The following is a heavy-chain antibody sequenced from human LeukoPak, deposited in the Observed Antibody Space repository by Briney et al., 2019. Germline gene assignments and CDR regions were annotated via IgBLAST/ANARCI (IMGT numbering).Heavy chain of an antibody. CDR2: VSYSWST. Sequence: PSETLPQICTVCGGYISNSSLYWGCLRQPRGKGLERIGSVSYSWSTNYSPSLKSRVSISVDTSNNQFYLKLSCVTASDTAVYYCARDRGAAPCHFDYWGQGTLVTVSS. D-gene: IGHD6-25*01. CDR3: ARDRGAAPCHFDY. CDR1: GGYISNSSLY. V-gene: IGHV4-39*07. J-gene: IGHJ4*02.